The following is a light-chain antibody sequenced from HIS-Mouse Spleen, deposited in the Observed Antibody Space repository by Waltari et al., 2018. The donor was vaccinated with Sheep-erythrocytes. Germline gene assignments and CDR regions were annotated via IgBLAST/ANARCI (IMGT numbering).Light chain of an antibody. Sequence: EIVLTQSPGTLSLSPGERATLSCRASQSVSSSYLAGYQQKPGQAPRLLIYVASSRATGIPDRFSGSGSGTDFTLTISRLEPEDFAVYYCQQYGSSPFTFGPGTKVDIK. J-gene: IGKJ3*01. CDR1: QSVSSSY. V-gene: IGKV3-20*01. CDR2: VAS. CDR3: QQYGSSPFT.